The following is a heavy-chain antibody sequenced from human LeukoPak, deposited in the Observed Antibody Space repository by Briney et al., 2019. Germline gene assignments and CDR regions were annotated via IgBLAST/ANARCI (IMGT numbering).Heavy chain of an antibody. D-gene: IGHD2-2*01. CDR3: AIEDCSSSNCYGD. CDR2: ISYSGST. CDR1: GGPISSSSYY. V-gene: IGHV4-39*02. J-gene: IGHJ4*02. Sequence: SETLSLTCTVSGGPISSSSYYWGWIRQPPGKGLEWIGSISYSGSTDYNPSLKSRVTISVDMSKNQFSLRLNSVTAADTAVYYCAIEDCSSSNCYGDWGQGTLVTVSS.